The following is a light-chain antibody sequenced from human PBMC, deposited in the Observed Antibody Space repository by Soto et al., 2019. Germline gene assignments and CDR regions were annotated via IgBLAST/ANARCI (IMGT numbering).Light chain of an antibody. CDR2: RNN. V-gene: IGLV1-47*01. Sequence: QAVVTQPPSASGTPGQRVTISCSGSSSNIGSNYVYWYQQLPGPAPKLLIYRNNQRPSGVPDRFSGSKSGTSASLAISGLRSEDEADYYCAAWDDSLSGLPFGGGTKVTVL. CDR3: AAWDDSLSGLP. CDR1: SSNIGSNY. J-gene: IGLJ2*01.